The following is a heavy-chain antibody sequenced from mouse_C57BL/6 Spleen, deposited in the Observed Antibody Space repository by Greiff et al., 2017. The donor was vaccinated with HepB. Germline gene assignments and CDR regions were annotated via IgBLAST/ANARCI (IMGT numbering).Heavy chain of an antibody. CDR1: GYTFTSYW. CDR2: IDPSDSYT. J-gene: IGHJ2*01. D-gene: IGHD2-1*01. CDR3: ARGGYGNYGY. V-gene: IGHV1-69*02. Sequence: QVQLQQPGAELVKPGASVKLSCKASGYTFTSYWMHWVKQRPGQGLEWIGVIDPSDSYTNYNQKFKGKATLTVDTSSSTAYMQLSSLTSEDSAVYYCARGGYGNYGYWGQGTTLTVSS.